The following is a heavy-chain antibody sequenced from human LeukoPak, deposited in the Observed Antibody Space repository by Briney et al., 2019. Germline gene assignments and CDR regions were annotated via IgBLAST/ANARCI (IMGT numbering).Heavy chain of an antibody. D-gene: IGHD2-21*01. V-gene: IGHV4-59*01. CDR2: IYYSGST. CDR3: ARGVVIAPQTFDY. J-gene: IGHJ4*02. CDR1: GESISGFY. Sequence: SQTLSLTCTVSGESISGFYWTWIRQPPGKGLEWIGYIYYSGSTNYNPSLKSRVTISVDTSKNQFSLKLSSVTAADTAVYYCARGVVIAPQTFDYWGQGTLVTVSS.